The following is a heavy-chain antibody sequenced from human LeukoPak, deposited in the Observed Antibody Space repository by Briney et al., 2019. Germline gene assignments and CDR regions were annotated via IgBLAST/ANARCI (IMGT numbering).Heavy chain of an antibody. V-gene: IGHV7-4-1*01. Sequence: GASVKVSCKTSGYTFTNNAINWVRHAPGQGLEWMGWINTNTGNPTYAQGFFTGRYVFSLDTSASTAYLQIDGLKADDTAVYYCGRDPRLGIRGYTYGYIDHWGQGTLLTVAS. D-gene: IGHD5-18*01. CDR2: INTNTGNP. CDR1: GYTFTNNA. CDR3: GRDPRLGIRGYTYGYIDH. J-gene: IGHJ4*02.